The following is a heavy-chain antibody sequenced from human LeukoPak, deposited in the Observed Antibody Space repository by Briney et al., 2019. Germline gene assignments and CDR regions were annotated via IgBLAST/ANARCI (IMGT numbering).Heavy chain of an antibody. D-gene: IGHD1-26*01. CDR3: AKRGWDLVVY. V-gene: IGHV3-23*01. CDR1: GFILSSYA. Sequence: VGSLRLSCAASGFILSSYAMSWVRQAPGKGLEWVSAISTSGGSTYYADSVKGRFTISRDNSKNTLYLQMNSLRAEDTAVYYCAKRGWDLVVYWGQGTLVTVSS. J-gene: IGHJ4*02. CDR2: ISTSGGST.